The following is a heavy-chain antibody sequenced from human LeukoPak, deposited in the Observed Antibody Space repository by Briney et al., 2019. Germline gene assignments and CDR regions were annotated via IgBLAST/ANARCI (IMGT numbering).Heavy chain of an antibody. CDR2: IKEDGSET. J-gene: IGHJ4*02. CDR3: ARDLSYSSSSGGSFDY. D-gene: IGHD6-6*01. Sequence: GGSLRLSCAASGFTFSSYWMSWVRQAPGKGLEWVANIKEDGSETYYVDSVKGRFTISRDNAKNSLYLQTDSLRADDTAVYYCARDLSYSSSSGGSFDYWGQGTLVTVSS. CDR1: GFTFSSYW. V-gene: IGHV3-7*05.